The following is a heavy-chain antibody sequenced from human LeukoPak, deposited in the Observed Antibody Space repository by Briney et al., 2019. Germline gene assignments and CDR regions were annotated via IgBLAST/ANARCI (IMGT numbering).Heavy chain of an antibody. V-gene: IGHV4-59*12. CDR1: GGSISSSY. Sequence: SETLSLTCTVSGGSISSSYWTWIRQPPGKGLEWIGFIHYSGSTNHTPSLKSRVTISVDTSKNQFSLKLSSVTAADTAVYYCARRTRRLSIAARPGAFDIWGQGTMVTVSS. J-gene: IGHJ3*02. D-gene: IGHD6-6*01. CDR2: IHYSGST. CDR3: ARRTRRLSIAARPGAFDI.